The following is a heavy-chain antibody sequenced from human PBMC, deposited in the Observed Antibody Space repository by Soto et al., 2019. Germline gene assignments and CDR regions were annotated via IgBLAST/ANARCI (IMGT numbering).Heavy chain of an antibody. CDR1: GFTFSSYA. CDR3: AKDVVVPAANRGWFDP. CDR2: ISGSGGST. D-gene: IGHD2-2*01. Sequence: EVQLLESGGGLVQPGGSLRLSCAASGFTFSSYAMSWVRQAPGKGLEWVSAISGSGGSTYYADPVKGRFTISRDNSKNTLYLQMNSLRAEDTAVYYCAKDVVVPAANRGWFDPWGQGTLVTVSS. V-gene: IGHV3-23*01. J-gene: IGHJ5*02.